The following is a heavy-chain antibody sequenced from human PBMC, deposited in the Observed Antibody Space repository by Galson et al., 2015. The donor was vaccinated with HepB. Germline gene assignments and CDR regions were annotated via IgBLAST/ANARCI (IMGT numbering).Heavy chain of an antibody. Sequence: SLRLSCAASGFTFSSYAMSWVRQAPGKGLEWVSAISGSGGSTYYADSVKGRFTISRDNSKNTLYLQMNSLRAEDTAVYYCAKAAIAVAGTYADFIDYWGQGTLVTVSS. CDR2: ISGSGGST. CDR1: GFTFSSYA. J-gene: IGHJ4*02. D-gene: IGHD6-19*01. V-gene: IGHV3-23*01. CDR3: AKAAIAVAGTYADFIDY.